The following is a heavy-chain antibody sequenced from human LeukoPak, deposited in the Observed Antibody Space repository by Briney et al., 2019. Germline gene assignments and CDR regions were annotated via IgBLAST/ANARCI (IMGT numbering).Heavy chain of an antibody. Sequence: SETLSLTCTVSGGSISSYYSSWIRQPPGKGLEWIGYIYYSGSTNYNPSLKSRVTISVDTSKNQFSLKLSSVTAADTAVYYCARVTGTRRSDYYYYMDVWGKGTTVTVSS. CDR1: GGSISSYY. J-gene: IGHJ6*03. D-gene: IGHD1-20*01. V-gene: IGHV4-59*01. CDR3: ARVTGTRRSDYYYYMDV. CDR2: IYYSGST.